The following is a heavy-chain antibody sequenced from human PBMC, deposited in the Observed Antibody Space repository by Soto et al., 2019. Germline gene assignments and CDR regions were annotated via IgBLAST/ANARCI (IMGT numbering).Heavy chain of an antibody. CDR2: ISSSSSTI. V-gene: IGHV3-48*01. CDR3: ARDVPGFNY. D-gene: IGHD6-6*01. J-gene: IGHJ4*02. Sequence: GGSLRLSCAASGFTFSSYSMNWVRQAPGKGLEWVSYISSSSSTIYYADSVKGRFTISRDNSKSTLYLQMKSLRADDTAVYYCARDVPGFNYWGQGALVTVSS. CDR1: GFTFSSYS.